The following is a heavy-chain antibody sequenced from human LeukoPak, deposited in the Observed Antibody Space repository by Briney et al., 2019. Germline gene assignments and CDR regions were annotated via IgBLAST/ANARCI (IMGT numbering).Heavy chain of an antibody. CDR3: AIARIPRPGAPFDY. Sequence: GGSLRLSCAASGFTFSSYSMNWVRQAPGKGLEWVSSISSSSSYIYYADSVKGRFTISRDNAKNSLYLQMNSLRAEDTAVYYCAIARIPRPGAPFDYWGQGTLVTVSS. D-gene: IGHD2-15*01. CDR1: GFTFSSYS. CDR2: ISSSSSYI. J-gene: IGHJ4*02. V-gene: IGHV3-21*01.